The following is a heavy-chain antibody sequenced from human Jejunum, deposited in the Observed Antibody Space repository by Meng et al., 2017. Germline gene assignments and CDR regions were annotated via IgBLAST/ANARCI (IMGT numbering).Heavy chain of an antibody. V-gene: IGHV4-61*02. Sequence: SETLSLTCTVSGNSISSGGYCWTWIRQSAGKGLEWIGRIHSSGVANYNPSLKSRVTMSVETSKNQFSLRLSSVTAADTAVYFCARDHSNYYGSGGPNWFDPWGQGTLVTVSS. CDR2: IHSSGVA. D-gene: IGHD3-10*01. CDR1: GNSISSGGYC. CDR3: ARDHSNYYGSGGPNWFDP. J-gene: IGHJ5*02.